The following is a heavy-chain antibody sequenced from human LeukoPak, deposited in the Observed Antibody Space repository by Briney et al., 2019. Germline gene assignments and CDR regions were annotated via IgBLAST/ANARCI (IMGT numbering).Heavy chain of an antibody. CDR1: GYTFTDYY. J-gene: IGHJ4*02. Sequence: GASVKVSCKASGYTFTDYYMHWVRQAPGQGLEWMGWINPTSGSTNYAQQYQGGVTVTRDTSIRTAYMELSSLRPDDTAVYFCARDGQGSGKTYDYWGQGTLVTVSS. D-gene: IGHD1-1*01. CDR3: ARDGQGSGKTYDY. V-gene: IGHV1-2*02. CDR2: INPTSGST.